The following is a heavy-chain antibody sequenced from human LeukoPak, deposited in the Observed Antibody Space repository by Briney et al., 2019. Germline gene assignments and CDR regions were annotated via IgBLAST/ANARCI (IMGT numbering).Heavy chain of an antibody. J-gene: IGHJ3*02. CDR2: IKQDGSEK. CDR3: AKATGTSTDAFDI. D-gene: IGHD1-1*01. CDR1: GFTFSSYW. V-gene: IGHV3-7*01. Sequence: GGSLRLSCAASGFTFSSYWMSWVRQAPGKGLEWVANIKQDGSEKYYVDSVKGRFTISRDNAKNSLYLQMNSLRAEDTAVYYCAKATGTSTDAFDIWGQGTMVTVSS.